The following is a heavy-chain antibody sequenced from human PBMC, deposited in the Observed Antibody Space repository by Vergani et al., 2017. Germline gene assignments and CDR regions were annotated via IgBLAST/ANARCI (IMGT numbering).Heavy chain of an antibody. CDR3: ARAPGRRCSGGSCYSSVRWFDP. Sequence: QVQLVQSGAEVKKPGASVKVSCWASGYTFIECDIDWVRQAAGQGLEWMGWMNPKSGNSGFAQKFQGRVTMTRDTSISTAYMELNSLTSEDTAVYYCARAPGRRCSGGSCYSSVRWFDPWGQGTLVTVFS. CDR2: MNPKSGNS. V-gene: IGHV1-8*01. J-gene: IGHJ5*02. CDR1: GYTFIECD. D-gene: IGHD2-15*01.